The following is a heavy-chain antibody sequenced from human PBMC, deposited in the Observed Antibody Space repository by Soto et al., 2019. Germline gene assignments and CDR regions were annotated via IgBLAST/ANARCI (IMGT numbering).Heavy chain of an antibody. CDR2: INTGNGNR. D-gene: IGHD1-26*01. CDR3: AREDVRAAKHFDH. CDR1: GYSFTSYV. V-gene: IGHV1-3*04. J-gene: IGHJ5*02. Sequence: QVQLVQSGAEVKKPGASVKISCKASGYSFTSYVIHWVRQAPGQTLEWMGWINTGNGNRKHSQNFQGRVTITRDPSASTAYMGLSSLTSEDTAVYFCAREDVRAAKHFDHWGQGTPVTVSS.